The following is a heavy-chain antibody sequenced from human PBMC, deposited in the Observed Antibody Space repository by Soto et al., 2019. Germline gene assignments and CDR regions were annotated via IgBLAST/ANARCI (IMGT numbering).Heavy chain of an antibody. CDR2: IYYSGST. V-gene: IGHV4-30-4*01. CDR1: GGSISSGDYY. J-gene: IGHJ6*02. CDR3: ARVNCIGGSCYRYYYYYYGMDV. D-gene: IGHD2-15*01. Sequence: QVQLQESGPGLVKPSQTLSLTCTVSGGSISSGDYYWSWIRQPPGKGLEWIGYIYYSGSTYYNPSLKSRVTISVDTSKNQFSLKLSSVTAADTAVYYCARVNCIGGSCYRYYYYYYGMDVWGQGTTVTVSS.